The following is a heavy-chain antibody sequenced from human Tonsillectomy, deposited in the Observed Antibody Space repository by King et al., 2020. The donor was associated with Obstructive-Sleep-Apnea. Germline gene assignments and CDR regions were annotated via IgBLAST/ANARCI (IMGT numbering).Heavy chain of an antibody. CDR2: LYYSGST. J-gene: IGHJ3*02. CDR3: ARDGPDGDDDAFDI. CDR1: GGSISSGDYY. V-gene: IGHV4-30-4*01. D-gene: IGHD4-17*01. Sequence: MQLQESGPGLVKPSQTLSLTCTVAGGSISSGDYYWSWIRQPPGKGLEWIGYLYYSGSTYYNPSLKTRVSMSVDTSKNQFSLKLRSVTASDTAVYYCARDGPDGDDDAFDIWGQGTKVTVSS.